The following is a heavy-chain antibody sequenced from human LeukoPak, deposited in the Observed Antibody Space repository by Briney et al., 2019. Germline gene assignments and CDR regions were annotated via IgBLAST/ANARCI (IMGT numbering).Heavy chain of an antibody. CDR3: AREGEIGYDLSDY. Sequence: ASVKVSCKASGYTFTNYYMNWVRQAPGQGLEWTGIINPSGGSTSYAQKFQGRVTVTRDTSTSTVYMELGSLRSEDTAMYYCAREGEIGYDLSDYWGQGTPVTVSS. CDR2: INPSGGST. D-gene: IGHD5-12*01. CDR1: GYTFTNYY. J-gene: IGHJ4*02. V-gene: IGHV1-46*01.